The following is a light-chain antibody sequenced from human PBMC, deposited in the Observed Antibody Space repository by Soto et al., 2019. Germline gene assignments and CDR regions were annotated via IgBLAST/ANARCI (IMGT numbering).Light chain of an antibody. V-gene: IGLV1-44*01. CDR2: SDN. J-gene: IGLJ1*01. CDR3: AAWDDSLSGYV. CDR1: NSNIGRNS. Sequence: SVLTQPPSASATPEQRVTISCSGGNSNIGRNSVNWYQQLPGTAPKLLMYSDNQRPSGVPDRFSGSKSGTSASLAISGLQSEDEADYYCAAWDDSLSGYVFGTGTKVTVL.